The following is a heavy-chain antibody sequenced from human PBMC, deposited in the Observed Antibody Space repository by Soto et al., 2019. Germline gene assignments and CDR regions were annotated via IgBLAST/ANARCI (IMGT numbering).Heavy chain of an antibody. Sequence: PGGSLRLSCAASGFTFSSYSLNWVRQAPGTGLEWVSSISSSSSYIYYADSVKGRFTISRGNAKNSLYLQMNSLRAEGTAVYYCARDRSEYYYDSSGYYPDYWGQGTLVTVSS. CDR3: ARDRSEYYYDSSGYYPDY. D-gene: IGHD3-22*01. CDR1: GFTFSSYS. V-gene: IGHV3-21*01. CDR2: ISSSSSYI. J-gene: IGHJ4*02.